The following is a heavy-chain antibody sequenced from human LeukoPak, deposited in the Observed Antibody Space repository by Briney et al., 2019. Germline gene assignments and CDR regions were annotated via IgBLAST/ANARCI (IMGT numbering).Heavy chain of an antibody. CDR3: ARGGPYCSGGSCYGYYFDY. V-gene: IGHV4-34*01. CDR2: INHSGST. D-gene: IGHD2-15*01. CDR1: GGSFSGYY. J-gene: IGHJ4*02. Sequence: SETLSLTCAVYGGSFSGYYWSWIRQPPGKGLEWIGEINHSGSTNYNPSLKSRATISVDTSKNQFSLKLSSVTAADTAVYYCARGGPYCSGGSCYGYYFDYWGQGTLVTVSS.